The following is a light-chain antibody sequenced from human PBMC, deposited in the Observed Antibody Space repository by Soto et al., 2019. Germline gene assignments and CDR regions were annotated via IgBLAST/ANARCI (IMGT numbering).Light chain of an antibody. CDR3: NSYAGNSWV. Sequence: QSALTQPPSASGSPGQPVSISCTGTSSDVGGYNRVSWYQHHPGKAPKLIIYAVFKRPSGVPDRFSGSKSGNTASLTVSGLQAEDEADYYCNSYAGNSWVFGGGTKLTVL. V-gene: IGLV2-8*01. CDR1: SSDVGGYNR. CDR2: AVF. J-gene: IGLJ3*02.